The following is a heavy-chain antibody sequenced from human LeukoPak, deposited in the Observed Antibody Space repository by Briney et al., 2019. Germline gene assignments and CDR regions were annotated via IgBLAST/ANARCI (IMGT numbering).Heavy chain of an antibody. V-gene: IGHV3-7*01. J-gene: IGHJ4*02. CDR3: ASVDCSSSSCYSLGFDY. CDR2: IKQDGSAK. Sequence: GSLRLSCAASRFTFSTYWMGWVRQAPGKGLEWVANIKQDGSAKYYVDSVKGRFTISRDNAENSLYLQMDSLRAEDSAVYYCASVDCSSSSCYSLGFDYWGQGTQVTVSS. D-gene: IGHD2-2*01. CDR1: RFTFSTYW.